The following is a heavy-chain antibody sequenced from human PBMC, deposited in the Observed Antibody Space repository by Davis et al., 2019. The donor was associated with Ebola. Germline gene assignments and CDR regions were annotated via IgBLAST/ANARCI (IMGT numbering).Heavy chain of an antibody. V-gene: IGHV1-3*01. D-gene: IGHD1-26*01. CDR1: GYTFTSYA. J-gene: IGHJ6*02. CDR2: INAGNGNT. Sequence: ASVKVSCKASGYTFTSYAMHWVRQAPGQRLEWMGWINAGNGNTKYSQKFQGRVTITRDTSASTAYMELSSLRSEDTAVYYCARGVGATNGMDVWGQGTTVTVSS. CDR3: ARGVGATNGMDV.